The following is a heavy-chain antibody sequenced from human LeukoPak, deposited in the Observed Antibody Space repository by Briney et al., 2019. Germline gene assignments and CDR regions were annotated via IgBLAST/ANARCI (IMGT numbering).Heavy chain of an antibody. D-gene: IGHD2-2*01. CDR2: IYYSGST. CDR3: AGAPLAYCSSTSCYFGNWFDP. V-gene: IGHV4-59*11. Sequence: PSETLSLTCTVSGGSISSHYWSWIRQPPGKGLEWIGYIYYSGSTNYNPSLKSRVTISVDTSKNQFSLKLSSVTAADTAVYYCAGAPLAYCSSTSCYFGNWFDPWGQGTLVTVSS. CDR1: GGSISSHY. J-gene: IGHJ5*02.